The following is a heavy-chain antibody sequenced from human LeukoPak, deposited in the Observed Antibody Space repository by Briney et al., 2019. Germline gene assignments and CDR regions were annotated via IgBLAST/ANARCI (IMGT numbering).Heavy chain of an antibody. V-gene: IGHV1-58*02. CDR3: AAVPWELRALDI. Sequence: SVKVSXKASGFTFTSSAMQWVRQARGQRLEWIGWIVVGSGNTNYAQKFQERVTITRDMSTSTAYMELSSLRSEDTAVYYCAAVPWELRALDIWGQGTMVTVSS. J-gene: IGHJ3*02. CDR2: IVVGSGNT. D-gene: IGHD1-26*01. CDR1: GFTFTSSA.